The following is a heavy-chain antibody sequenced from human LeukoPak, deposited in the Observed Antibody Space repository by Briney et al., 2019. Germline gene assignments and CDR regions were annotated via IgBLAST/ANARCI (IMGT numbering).Heavy chain of an antibody. CDR2: VSPGDSDT. J-gene: IGHJ4*02. CDR1: GYTFTNYW. V-gene: IGHV5-51*01. Sequence: GESLKISCQGSGYTFTNYWSGWVRQMPGKGLEWMGIVSPGDSDTSCGPSFQGQVTLSVDQSISAAYLQWSSLKASDTALYYCARRSRGHCTTSSFFFDYWGQGTLVTVSS. D-gene: IGHD2-2*01. CDR3: ARRSRGHCTTSSFFFDY.